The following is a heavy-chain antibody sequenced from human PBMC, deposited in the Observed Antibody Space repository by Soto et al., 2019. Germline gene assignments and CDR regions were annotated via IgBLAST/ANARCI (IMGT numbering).Heavy chain of an antibody. CDR3: ARDSYCSGGSCHSAQSKGQGVIDY. Sequence: ASVKVSCKASGYTFTSYYMHWVRQAPGQGLEWMGIINPSGGSTSYAQKFQGRVTMTRDTSTSTVYMELSSLRSEDTAVYYCARDSYCSGGSCHSAQSKGQGVIDYWGRGTLVTVSS. J-gene: IGHJ4*02. D-gene: IGHD2-15*01. CDR2: INPSGGST. V-gene: IGHV1-46*03. CDR1: GYTFTSYY.